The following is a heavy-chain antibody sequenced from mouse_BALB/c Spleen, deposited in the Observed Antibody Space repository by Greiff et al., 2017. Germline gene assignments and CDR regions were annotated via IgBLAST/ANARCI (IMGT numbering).Heavy chain of an antibody. D-gene: IGHD2-2*01. CDR2: ISSGSSTI. CDR3: ARGDYYGYAWFAY. J-gene: IGHJ3*01. V-gene: IGHV5-17*02. Sequence: DVKLVESGGGLVQPGGSRKLSCAASGFTFSSFGMHWVRQAPEKGLEWVAYISSGSSTIYYADTVKGRFTISRDNPKNTLFLQMTSLRSEDTAMYYCARGDYYGYAWFAYWGQGTLVTVSA. CDR1: GFTFSSFG.